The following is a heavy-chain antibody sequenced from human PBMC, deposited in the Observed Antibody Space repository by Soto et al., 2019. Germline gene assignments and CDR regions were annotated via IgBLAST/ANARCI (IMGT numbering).Heavy chain of an antibody. J-gene: IGHJ6*02. V-gene: IGHV4-59*01. CDR3: ARYKPNYYNGIDV. Sequence: PSETLSLTCSVSGGSISSYYWSWIRQPPGKGLEWIGYIYYSGITNYNPSLKSRVTISVDTSKNQFSLKLSSVTAADTAVYYCARYKPNYYNGIDVWGQALTVTLSS. D-gene: IGHD1-20*01. CDR2: IYYSGIT. CDR1: GGSISSYY.